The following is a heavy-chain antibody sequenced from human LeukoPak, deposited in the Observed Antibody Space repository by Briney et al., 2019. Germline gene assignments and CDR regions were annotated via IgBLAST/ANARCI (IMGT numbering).Heavy chain of an antibody. CDR2: ISAYNGNT. D-gene: IGHD3-22*01. CDR3: ARVAIPYDSSDGAFDI. J-gene: IGHJ3*02. CDR1: GYTFTSYA. Sequence: ASVKVSCKASGYTFTSYAMNWVRQAPGQGLEWMGWISAYNGNTNYAQKLQGRVTMTTDTSTSTAYMELRSLRSDDTAVYYCARVAIPYDSSDGAFDIWGQGTMVTVSS. V-gene: IGHV1-18*01.